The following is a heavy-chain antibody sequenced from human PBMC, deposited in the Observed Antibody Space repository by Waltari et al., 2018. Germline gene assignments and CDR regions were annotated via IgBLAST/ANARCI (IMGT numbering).Heavy chain of an antibody. D-gene: IGHD2-2*01. J-gene: IGHJ5*02. V-gene: IGHV4-39*01. CDR3: ARHGKYCSSSNICFWNPNYFDP. CDR2: IFYSGST. CDR1: GGSISSSRYY. Sequence: QLQLQESGPGLVKPSETLSLTCTVSGGSISSSRYYWGWLRQPRGQALECIGSIFYSGSTYYNPSLKSRVTMSVDTSKNQFSLKLSSVTAADTSVYFCARHGKYCSSSNICFWNPNYFDPWGQGTLVTVSS.